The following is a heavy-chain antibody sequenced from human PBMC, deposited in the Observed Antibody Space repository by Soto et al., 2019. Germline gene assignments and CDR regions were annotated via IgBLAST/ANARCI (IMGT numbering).Heavy chain of an antibody. CDR2: IIAYNFNT. J-gene: IGHJ6*02. Sequence: ASVKVSCKASGYTFTSYGISLVRQAPVQVLELIVWIIAYNFNTNYSQKLQGRFTITTDTSTITSYIELMSLRSDDTAVYYCGRDTGIAVVGTGYGMDVWGQGTTVTVSS. CDR1: GYTFTSYG. V-gene: IGHV1-18*01. D-gene: IGHD6-19*01. CDR3: GRDTGIAVVGTGYGMDV.